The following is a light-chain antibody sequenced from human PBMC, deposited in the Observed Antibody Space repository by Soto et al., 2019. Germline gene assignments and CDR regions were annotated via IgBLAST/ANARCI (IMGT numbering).Light chain of an antibody. CDR1: QSVYSNY. V-gene: IGKV3-20*01. CDR2: GAS. Sequence: EIVLTQSPGTLSLSPGERATLSCRASQSVYSNYVAWFQQKPGQAPRLLIYGASNRAAGIPDRFSGSASGTYFTLTINRLEPEDFALYYCQQYASSPLMFGQGTRVEIK. J-gene: IGKJ1*01. CDR3: QQYASSPLM.